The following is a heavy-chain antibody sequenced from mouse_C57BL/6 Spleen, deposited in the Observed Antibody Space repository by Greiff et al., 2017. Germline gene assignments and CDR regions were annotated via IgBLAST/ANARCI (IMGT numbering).Heavy chain of an antibody. J-gene: IGHJ4*01. CDR2: IWTGGGT. D-gene: IGHD1-1*01. CDR1: GFSLTSYA. CDR3: AITTVVATDAMDY. Sequence: QVQLKESGPGLVAPSQSLSITCTVSGFSLTSYAISWVRQPPGKGLEWLGVIWTGGGTNYNSAPKSRLSISKDNSKSKVFLKKNSLQTDDTARYYCAITTVVATDAMDYWGQGTSVTVSS. V-gene: IGHV2-9-1*01.